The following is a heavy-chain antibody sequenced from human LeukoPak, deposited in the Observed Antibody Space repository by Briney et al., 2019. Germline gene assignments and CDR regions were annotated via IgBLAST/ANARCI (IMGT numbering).Heavy chain of an antibody. CDR3: ARSRPPHSSGSYSLVAFDI. V-gene: IGHV1-2*02. D-gene: IGHD1-26*01. J-gene: IGHJ3*02. CDR2: INPNSGGT. Sequence: GASVKVSCKASGFTFTAYHMHWVRQAPGQGLEWMGWINPNSGGTNYAQKFQGRVTMTRDTSISTAYMELSSLRSEDTAVYYCARSRPPHSSGSYSLVAFDIWGQGTMVTVSS. CDR1: GFTFTAYH.